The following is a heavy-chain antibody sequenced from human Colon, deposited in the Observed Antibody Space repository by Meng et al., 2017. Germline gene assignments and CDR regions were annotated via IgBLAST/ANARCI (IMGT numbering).Heavy chain of an antibody. V-gene: IGHV3-21*01. CDR2: ISALSRYI. J-gene: IGHJ4*02. D-gene: IGHD2-2*01. CDR3: ARFCSSTTCPEPYYFDF. Sequence: EVQLLESGGTLVKPVGSLRLSCVSSAFPFDTYTMNWVRQAPGKGLEWVSSISALSRYIDYADSVKGRFTISRDNARNSVFLQMDNVKAEDTAVYFCARFCSSTTCPEPYYFDFWGQGTLVTVSS. CDR1: AFPFDTYT.